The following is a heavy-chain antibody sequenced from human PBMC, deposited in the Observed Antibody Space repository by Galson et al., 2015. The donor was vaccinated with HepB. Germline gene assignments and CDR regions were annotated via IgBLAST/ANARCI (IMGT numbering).Heavy chain of an antibody. V-gene: IGHV3-33*06. CDR3: AKAPTAVASGLFEVDH. CDR2: IWDDGSNK. Sequence: SLRLSCAASGFAFSIFGMHWVRQAPGKGLEWVAVIWDDGSNKYYAESVRGRFTVSRDNPKNTLYLQMNSLRAEDTAVYYCAKAPTAVASGLFEVDHWGQGTLVTVSA. CDR1: GFAFSIFG. J-gene: IGHJ1*01. D-gene: IGHD6-19*01.